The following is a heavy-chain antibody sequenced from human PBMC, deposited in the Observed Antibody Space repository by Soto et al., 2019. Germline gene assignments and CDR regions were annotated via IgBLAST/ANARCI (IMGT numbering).Heavy chain of an antibody. V-gene: IGHV4-34*01. J-gene: IGHJ5*02. CDR2: INHSGST. CDR3: ARGRLIFVVVTATPLNWFDP. CDR1: GGSFRDYY. D-gene: IGHD2-21*02. Sequence: SETLSLTCAVYGGSFRDYYWSWIRQPPGKGLEWIGEINHSGSTNYNPSLKSRVTISVDTSKNQFSLKLSSVTAADTAVYYCARGRLIFVVVTATPLNWFDPWGQGTLVTVSS.